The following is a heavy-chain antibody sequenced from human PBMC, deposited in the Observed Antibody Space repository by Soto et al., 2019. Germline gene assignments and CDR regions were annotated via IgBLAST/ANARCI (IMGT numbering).Heavy chain of an antibody. V-gene: IGHV4-4*02. D-gene: IGHD3-16*01. CDR2: IYHSGNT. CDR3: VTYGERLGEISYGTDV. Sequence: QVQLQESGPGLVKPSGTLTLTCVVSGGSISNSNWWSWVRQPPGKGLEWIGEIYHSGNTKYNPSLKSRVTIPVDKSKNRFYLKLRSVTAADTAIYYCVTYGERLGEISYGTDVWGQGTTVTVSS. CDR1: GGSISNSNW. J-gene: IGHJ6*02.